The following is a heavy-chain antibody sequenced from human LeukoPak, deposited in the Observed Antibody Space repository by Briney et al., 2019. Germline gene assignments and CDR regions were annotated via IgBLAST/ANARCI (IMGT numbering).Heavy chain of an antibody. D-gene: IGHD4-17*01. CDR3: ARGLGGDYWFDP. V-gene: IGHV4-59*08. Sequence: SETLSLTCTVSGGSISSYYWSWIRQPPGKGLEWIGYIYYSGSTYYNPSLKSRVTISVDTSKNQFSLKLSSVTAADTAVYYCARGLGGDYWFDPWGQGTLVTVSS. CDR2: IYYSGST. CDR1: GGSISSYY. J-gene: IGHJ5*02.